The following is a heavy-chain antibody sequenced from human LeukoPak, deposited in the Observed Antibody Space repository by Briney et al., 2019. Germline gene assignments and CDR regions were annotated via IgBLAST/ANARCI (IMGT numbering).Heavy chain of an antibody. J-gene: IGHJ4*02. D-gene: IGHD3-9*01. CDR2: IHYTGGT. CDR3: ARGNILSGYCFDF. Sequence: SETLSLTCAVYGGPISGYYWSWIRQPPGKGLEWVGEIHYTGGTSYNPSLKSRATISIDTSKNQLSLKLSSVTAADTAVYYCARGNILSGYCFDFWGQGALVTVSS. CDR1: GGPISGYY. V-gene: IGHV4-34*01.